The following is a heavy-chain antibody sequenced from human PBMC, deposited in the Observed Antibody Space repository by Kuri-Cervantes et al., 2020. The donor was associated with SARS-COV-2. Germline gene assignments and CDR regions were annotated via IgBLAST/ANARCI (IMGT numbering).Heavy chain of an antibody. V-gene: IGHV3-7*01. D-gene: IGHD6-19*01. CDR3: AREAVAGSNCFDP. CDR1: GFTFCNYW. Sequence: GESMKISCAASGFTFCNYWMTWVRQAPGKGLEWVANTNQDGNEKHYPDSVKGRFTISRDNAKNSVYLQMNSLSAEDTAAYYCAREAVAGSNCFDPWGQGTLVTVSS. J-gene: IGHJ5*02. CDR2: TNQDGNEK.